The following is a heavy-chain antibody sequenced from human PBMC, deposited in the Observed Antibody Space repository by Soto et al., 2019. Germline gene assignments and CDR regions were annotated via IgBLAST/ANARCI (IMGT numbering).Heavy chain of an antibody. CDR3: AKGERITTFGYSYMAV. CDR1: GFTFSSYA. V-gene: IGHV3-23*01. CDR2: ISGSGGGT. Sequence: GGSLRLSCAASGFTFSSYAMTWVRQAAGKGLEWVSGISGSGGGTYYADSVKGRFTISRDNSKNTLYLQMNSLRAEDTAVYYCAKGERITTFGYSYMAVWGKGTTVTVSS. J-gene: IGHJ6*03. D-gene: IGHD3-9*01.